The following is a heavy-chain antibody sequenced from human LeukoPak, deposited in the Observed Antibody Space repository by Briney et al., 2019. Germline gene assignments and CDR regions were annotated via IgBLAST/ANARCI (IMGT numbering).Heavy chain of an antibody. CDR2: IYSGGST. J-gene: IGHJ6*03. CDR3: ASEDYTAMAMDV. D-gene: IGHD5-18*01. CDR1: GFTVSSNY. V-gene: IGHV3-66*01. Sequence: GGSLRLSCAASGFTVSSNYMSWVRQAPGKGLEWVSVIYSGGSTYYADSVKGRFTISRDNSKNTLYLQMNSLRAEDTAVYYCASEDYTAMAMDVWGKGTTVTISS.